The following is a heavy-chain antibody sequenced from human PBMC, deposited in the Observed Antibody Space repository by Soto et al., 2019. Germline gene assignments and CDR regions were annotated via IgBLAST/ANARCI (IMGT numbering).Heavy chain of an antibody. Sequence: QVQLVQSGAEVKKPGASVKVSCKASGYTFTSSDINWVRQATGQGLEWMGWMNPNNGNTGYAQEFQGRVTMTRDTSITTAYLALSSLTSDDTAIYYCATSGSGWYLYWGQGTLVTVSS. J-gene: IGHJ4*02. V-gene: IGHV1-8*01. CDR1: GYTFTSSD. CDR2: MNPNNGNT. CDR3: ATSGSGWYLY. D-gene: IGHD6-19*01.